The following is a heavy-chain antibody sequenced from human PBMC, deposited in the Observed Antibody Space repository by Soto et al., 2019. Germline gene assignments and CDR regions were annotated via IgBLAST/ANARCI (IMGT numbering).Heavy chain of an antibody. CDR3: AGQYSFGSYGMDV. V-gene: IGHV4-59*08. CDR1: GGSISRYY. Sequence: QVQLQESGPGLVKPSETLSLTCTVSGGSISRYYWSWIRQPPVKGLEWIGYIYYSGSTNYNPSLKSRVTISVDTSKNQFSLKLSSVTAADTAVYYCAGQYSFGSYGMDVWGQGTTVTVSS. D-gene: IGHD5-18*01. J-gene: IGHJ6*02. CDR2: IYYSGST.